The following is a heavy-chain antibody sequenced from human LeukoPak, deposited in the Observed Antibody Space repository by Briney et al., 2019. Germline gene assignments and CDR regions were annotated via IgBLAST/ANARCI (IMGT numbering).Heavy chain of an antibody. D-gene: IGHD2-2*02. CDR2: INPGNGDT. Sequence: VASVKVSCKTSGYSFTSQDMHWVRQAPGQSLEWMGCINPGNGDTKYSQEFRGRVTITRDTSATTAYMELSSLRSDDMAVYYCTLYNYWGQGTLVTVSS. V-gene: IGHV1-3*03. CDR1: GYSFTSQD. CDR3: TLYNY. J-gene: IGHJ4*02.